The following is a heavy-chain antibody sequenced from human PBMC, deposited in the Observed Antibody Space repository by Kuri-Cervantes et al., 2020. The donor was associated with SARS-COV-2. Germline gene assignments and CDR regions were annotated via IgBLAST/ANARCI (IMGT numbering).Heavy chain of an antibody. J-gene: IGHJ6*03. CDR1: GGSFSGYY. V-gene: IGHV4-30-4*08. CDR3: ARGMYESICYYYYMDV. CDR2: IYYSGNT. Sequence: SQTLSLTCAVYGGSFSGYYWNWIRQPPGKGPESIGYIYYSGNTYYDPSLKSRVTISVDTSKNQFSLRLTSVTAADTAVYYCARGMYESICYYYYMDVWGKGTTVTVSS. D-gene: IGHD2-21*01.